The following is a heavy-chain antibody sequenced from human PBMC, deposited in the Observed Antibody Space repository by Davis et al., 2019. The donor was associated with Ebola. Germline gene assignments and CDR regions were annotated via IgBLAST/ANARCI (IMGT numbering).Heavy chain of an antibody. CDR1: GYSISSGYY. V-gene: IGHV4-38-2*02. CDR2: IYHSGST. J-gene: IGHJ4*02. CDR3: ARSPTPQLWFLFDF. Sequence: SETLSLTCTVSGYSISSGYYWGWIRQPPGKGLEWIGSIYHSGSTYYNPSLKSRVTISVDTSKNQFSLKLSSVTAADTAVYCCARSPTPQLWFLFDFWGQGTLVTVSS. D-gene: IGHD5-18*01.